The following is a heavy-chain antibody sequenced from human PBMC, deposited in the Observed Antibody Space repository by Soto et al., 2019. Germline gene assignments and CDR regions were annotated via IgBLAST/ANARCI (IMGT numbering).Heavy chain of an antibody. CDR3: AGGMAGLDV. V-gene: IGHV3-74*01. CDR2: INSDGSHT. J-gene: IGHJ6*02. CDR1: GLSFNMYW. Sequence: EAQLVESGGGLVQPGGSLRLSCAASGLSFNMYWMHWVRQVPGKGLVWLARINSDGSHTIYVDSVKGRFTISRDNAKDTVFLQMDSVRDEDTGVYYCAGGMAGLDVWGQGTTVTVSS.